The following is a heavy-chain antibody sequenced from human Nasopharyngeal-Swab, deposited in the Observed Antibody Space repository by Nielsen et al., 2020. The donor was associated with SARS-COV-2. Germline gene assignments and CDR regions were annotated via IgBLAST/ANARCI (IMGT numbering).Heavy chain of an antibody. V-gene: IGHV3-20*01. D-gene: IGHD1-26*01. Sequence: GESLKISCAASGFTVSSNYMTWVRQAPGKGLEWVSGINWRGGSTGYADSVKGRFTISRDNAKNSLYLEMNSLRAEDTALYHCARGVGATYYFDYWGQGTLVTVSS. CDR1: GFTVSSNY. CDR2: INWRGGST. J-gene: IGHJ4*02. CDR3: ARGVGATYYFDY.